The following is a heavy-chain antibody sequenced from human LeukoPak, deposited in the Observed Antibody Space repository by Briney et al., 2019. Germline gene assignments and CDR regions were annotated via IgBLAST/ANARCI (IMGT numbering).Heavy chain of an antibody. D-gene: IGHD6-13*01. V-gene: IGHV4-59*01. J-gene: IGHJ2*01. CDR2: IYYSGST. Sequence: SETLSLNCTVSGGSISSYYWSWIRQPPGKGLEWIGYIYYSGSTNYNPSLKSRVTISVDTSKNQFSLKLSSVTAADTAVYYCARVGRSSSWYDDCYFDLWGRGTLVTVSS. CDR3: ARVGRSSSWYDDCYFDL. CDR1: GGSISSYY.